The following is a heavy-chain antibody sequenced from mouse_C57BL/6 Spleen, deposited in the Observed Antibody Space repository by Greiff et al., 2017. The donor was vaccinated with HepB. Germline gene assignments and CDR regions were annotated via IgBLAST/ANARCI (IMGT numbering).Heavy chain of an antibody. CDR3: ARWGNYVGYAMDY. Sequence: VQLQQSGPELVKPGASVKISCKASGYAFSSSWMNWVKQRPGKGLEWIGRIYPGDGDTNYNGKFKGKATLTADKSSSTAYMQLSSLTSEDSAVYFCARWGNYVGYAMDYWGQGTSVTVSS. J-gene: IGHJ4*01. CDR1: GYAFSSSW. V-gene: IGHV1-82*01. D-gene: IGHD2-1*01. CDR2: IYPGDGDT.